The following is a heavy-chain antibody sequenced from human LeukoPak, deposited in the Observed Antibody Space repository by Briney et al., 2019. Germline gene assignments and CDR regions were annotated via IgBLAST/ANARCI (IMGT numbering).Heavy chain of an antibody. CDR1: GFTVSSNY. CDR2: IYSGGST. CDR3: ARDLVVPAATAALYYYYGMDV. V-gene: IGHV3-53*01. J-gene: IGHJ6*04. D-gene: IGHD2-2*01. Sequence: GGSLRLSCAASGFTVSSNYMSWVRQAPGKGLEWVSVIYSGGSTYYADSVKGRFTISRDNSKNTLYLRMNSLRAEDTAVYYCARDLVVPAATAALYYYYGMDVWGKGTTVTVSS.